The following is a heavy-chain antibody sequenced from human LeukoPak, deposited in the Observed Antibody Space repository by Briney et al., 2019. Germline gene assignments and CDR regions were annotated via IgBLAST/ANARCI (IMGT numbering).Heavy chain of an antibody. CDR1: GGSISSYY. V-gene: IGHV4-59*12. D-gene: IGHD5-18*01. CDR2: IYYSGST. Sequence: SETLSLTCTVSGGSISSYYWSWIRQPPGKGLEWIGYIYYSGSTNYNPPLKSRVTISVDTSKNQFSLKLSSVTAADTAVYYCARGRFVGYSYGFDYWGQGTLVTVSS. J-gene: IGHJ4*02. CDR3: ARGRFVGYSYGFDY.